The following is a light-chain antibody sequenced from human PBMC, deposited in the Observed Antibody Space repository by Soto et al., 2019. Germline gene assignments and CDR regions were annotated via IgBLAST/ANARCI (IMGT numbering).Light chain of an antibody. CDR3: QQYDSSPIT. V-gene: IGKV3-20*01. J-gene: IGKJ5*01. CDR1: QSVSSN. CDR2: GAS. Sequence: EIVMTQSPATLTVSPGERATLSCRASQSVSSNLAWYQQKPGQAPRLLIYGASNRATGIPDRFSGSGSGTDFTLTISRLEPEDFAVYYCQQYDSSPITFGQGTRLEIK.